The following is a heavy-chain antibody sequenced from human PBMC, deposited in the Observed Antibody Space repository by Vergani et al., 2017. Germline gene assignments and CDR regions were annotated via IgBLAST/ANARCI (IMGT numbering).Heavy chain of an antibody. CDR1: GYTFTAY. CDR3: AREPPLTGFFDY. V-gene: IGHV1-46*03. D-gene: IGHD3-9*01. J-gene: IGHJ4*02. CDR2: ISPDGFST. Sequence: QVQLVQSGAEVGKPGASVKISCKASGYTFTAYIHWVRQAPEQGLEWVGVISPDGFSTFYAQKFQGRVTITRDTSTSTVYVEVTSLRSDDTAVYYCAREPPLTGFFDYWGQGTLVTVSS.